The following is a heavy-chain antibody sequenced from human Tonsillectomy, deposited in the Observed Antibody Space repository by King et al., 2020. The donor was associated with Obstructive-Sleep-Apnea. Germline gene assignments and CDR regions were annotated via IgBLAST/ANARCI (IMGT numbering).Heavy chain of an antibody. Sequence: VQLVESGGVVVQPGGSLRLSCAASGFTFDDYTMHWVRQAPGKGLEWVSLISWDGGSTYYADSVKGRFAISRDNSKNSLYLQMNSLGTEDTAFYYCAMPYGSGSAFDVWGQGTMVTVSS. J-gene: IGHJ3*01. CDR3: AMPYGSGSAFDV. V-gene: IGHV3-43*01. D-gene: IGHD3-10*01. CDR2: ISWDGGST. CDR1: GFTFDDYT.